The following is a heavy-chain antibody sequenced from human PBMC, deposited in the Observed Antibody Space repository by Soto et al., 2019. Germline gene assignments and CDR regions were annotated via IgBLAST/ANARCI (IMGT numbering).Heavy chain of an antibody. CDR2: ISSSSSYI. CDR3: ARDQGTGSYYYYGMDV. D-gene: IGHD3-10*01. Sequence: GGSLRLSCAASGFTFSSYSMNWVRQAPGKGLEWVSSISSSSSYIYYADSVKGRFTISRDNAKNSLYLQMNSLRAEDTAVYYCARDQGTGSYYYYGMDVWGQGTTVTVSS. V-gene: IGHV3-21*04. J-gene: IGHJ6*02. CDR1: GFTFSSYS.